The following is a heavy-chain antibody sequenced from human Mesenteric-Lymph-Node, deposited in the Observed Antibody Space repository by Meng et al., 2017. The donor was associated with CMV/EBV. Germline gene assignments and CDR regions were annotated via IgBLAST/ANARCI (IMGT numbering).Heavy chain of an antibody. CDR3: AHRRQGAYVNY. Sequence: TFSGFSSSTSGVGVGWIRQPPGKALEWLALIYWDDDKRYSPSLKSRITITKDTSKNQVVLTMTNMDPVDTATYYCAHRRQGAYVNYWGQGTLVTVSS. V-gene: IGHV2-5*02. D-gene: IGHD5-12*01. J-gene: IGHJ4*02. CDR2: IYWDDDK. CDR1: GFSSSTSGVG.